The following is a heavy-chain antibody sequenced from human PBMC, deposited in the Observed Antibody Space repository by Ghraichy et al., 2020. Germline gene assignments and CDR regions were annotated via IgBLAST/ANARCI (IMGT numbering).Heavy chain of an antibody. J-gene: IGHJ6*03. D-gene: IGHD6-6*01. Sequence: GGSLRLSCAASGFTFSSYAMHWVRQAPGKGLEWVAVISYDGSNKYYADSVKGRFTISRDNSKNTLYLQMNSLRAEDTAVYYCARDPIAARYYYYYYMDVWGKGTTVTVSS. CDR2: ISYDGSNK. V-gene: IGHV3-30*04. CDR1: GFTFSSYA. CDR3: ARDPIAARYYYYYYMDV.